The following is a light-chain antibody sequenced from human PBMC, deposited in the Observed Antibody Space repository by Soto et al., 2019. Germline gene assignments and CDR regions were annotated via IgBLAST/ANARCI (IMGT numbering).Light chain of an antibody. CDR1: QSVRNNY. J-gene: IGKJ5*01. Sequence: ETALAQSPGTLSLSPGQRATLSCRASQSVRNNYLAWYQQKPGQAPRLLIYDACNRETGIPARFGGSGAGTEFTRTISRLEPEDVAVYYCQQHGTSPITFGQGTRLEIK. CDR2: DAC. CDR3: QQHGTSPIT. V-gene: IGKV3-20*01.